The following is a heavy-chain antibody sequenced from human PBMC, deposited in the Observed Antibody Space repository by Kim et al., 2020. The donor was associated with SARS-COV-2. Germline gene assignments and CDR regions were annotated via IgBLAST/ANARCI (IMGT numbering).Heavy chain of an antibody. J-gene: IGHJ4*02. D-gene: IGHD5-18*01. CDR1: GFTFSDFG. CDR3: ARLLRDGGGTPMANY. CDR2: ITHSGGYT. Sequence: GGSLRLSCAASGFTFSDFGMSWVRQAPGKGLEWVSFITHSGGYTNYADSVKGRFTISRDNSKNTLYLQMNSLRAEDTALYYCARLLRDGGGTPMANYWGQGNLVTVSS. V-gene: IGHV3-23*01.